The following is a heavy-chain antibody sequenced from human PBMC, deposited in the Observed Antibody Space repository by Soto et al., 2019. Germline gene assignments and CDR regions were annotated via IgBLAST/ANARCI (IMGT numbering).Heavy chain of an antibody. CDR1: GYSFTRHD. D-gene: IGHD4-4*01. J-gene: IGHJ5*02. V-gene: IGHV1-8*01. Sequence: GASVKVSCKATGYSFTRHDINWLRQAAGQGLEWMGWMNPNSGNAVYAQKFQDRVTMTRNTSITTAYIEVTSLKSEDTTVYFCARGAYNDYSHWFDPWGQGTLVTVSS. CDR2: MNPNSGNA. CDR3: ARGAYNDYSHWFDP.